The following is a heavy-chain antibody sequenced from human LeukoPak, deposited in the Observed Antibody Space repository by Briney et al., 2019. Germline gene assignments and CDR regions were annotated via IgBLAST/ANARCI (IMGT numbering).Heavy chain of an antibody. J-gene: IGHJ5*02. V-gene: IGHV3-48*02. CDR2: ISSSGTTI. CDR3: ARQFSIFRFHP. CDR1: GFTFSSYV. D-gene: IGHD3-3*02. Sequence: GGSLRLSCAASGFTFSSYVMNWVRQAPGKGLEWLSHISSSGTTIYYADSVKGRFTVSRDNAKNSLYLQMNGLRDEDTAVYYCARQFSIFRFHPWGQGTLVTVSS.